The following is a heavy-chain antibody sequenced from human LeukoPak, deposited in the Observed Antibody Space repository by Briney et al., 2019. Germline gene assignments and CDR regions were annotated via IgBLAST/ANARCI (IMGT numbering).Heavy chain of an antibody. CDR1: GGSISSDT. Sequence: KPSETLSLTCTVSGGSISSDTWSWIRQPAGKGLEWIGRIYTSGSTNYNPSLKSRVTMSVDTSKNQFSLKLSSVTAADTAVYYCAKYRWYTIYYCDYWGQGTLVTVSS. J-gene: IGHJ4*02. D-gene: IGHD2-15*01. V-gene: IGHV4-4*07. CDR2: IYTSGST. CDR3: AKYRWYTIYYCDY.